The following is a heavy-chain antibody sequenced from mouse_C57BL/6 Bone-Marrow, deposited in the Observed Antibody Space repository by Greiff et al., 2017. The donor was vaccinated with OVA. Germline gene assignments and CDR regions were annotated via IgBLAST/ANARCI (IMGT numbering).Heavy chain of an antibody. D-gene: IGHD2-14*01. CDR3: ARDGGYHWYFDV. J-gene: IGHJ1*03. CDR2: SRNKANDYTT. Sequence: EVQRVESGGGLVQSGRSLRLSCATSGFTFSDFYMEWVRQAPGKGLEWIAASRNKANDYTTEYSASVKGRFIVSRDTSQSILYLQMNALRAEDTAIYYCARDGGYHWYFDVWGTGTTVTVSS. V-gene: IGHV7-1*01. CDR1: GFTFSDFY.